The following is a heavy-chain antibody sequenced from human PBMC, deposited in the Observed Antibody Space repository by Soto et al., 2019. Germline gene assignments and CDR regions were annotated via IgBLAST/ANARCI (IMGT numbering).Heavy chain of an antibody. J-gene: IGHJ6*02. V-gene: IGHV4-39*01. CDR1: GGSISSSSYY. CDR2: IYYSGST. D-gene: IGHD3-10*01. Sequence: QLQLQESGPGLVKPSETLSLTCTVSGGSISSSSYYWGWIRQPPGKGLEWIGSIYYSGSTYYNPSLKSRVTISVDTSKNQFSLKLSSVTAADTAVYYCARLDRSYYYGSGTYYYGNGMDVWGQGTTATVSS. CDR3: ARLDRSYYYGSGTYYYGNGMDV.